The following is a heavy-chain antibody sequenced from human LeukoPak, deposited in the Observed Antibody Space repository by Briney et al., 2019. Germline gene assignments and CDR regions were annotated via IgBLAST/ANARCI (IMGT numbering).Heavy chain of an antibody. D-gene: IGHD3-10*01. Sequence: PSVTLSFTGTGYAGSSCSSSYYWGWIRQPPGRGLEWIGSIYSSGSTYYFPSLKRRVTIPVYTSNTQCCLKLSSVTAADTAVYYCAIGRNYDGSGSYYPFDNWGQGTLVTVSS. CDR2: IYSSGST. V-gene: IGHV4-39*01. J-gene: IGHJ4*02. CDR1: AGSSCSSSYY. CDR3: AIGRNYDGSGSYYPFDN.